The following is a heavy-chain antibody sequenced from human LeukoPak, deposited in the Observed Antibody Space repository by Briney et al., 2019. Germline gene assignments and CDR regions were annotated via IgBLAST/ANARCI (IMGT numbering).Heavy chain of an antibody. J-gene: IGHJ3*01. CDR2: ISYSGSHI. CDR3: ARAGGTYDGFDV. Sequence: GGSLRLSCVVSEVSIPGYGMNGVRQAPGKGQQWVSSISYSGSHIFYADSVKGRFTISRDNAKNTVYLQMSSLRAEDTALYYCARAGGTYDGFDVWGQGTTVTVSS. D-gene: IGHD2-15*01. CDR1: EVSIPGYG. V-gene: IGHV3-21*04.